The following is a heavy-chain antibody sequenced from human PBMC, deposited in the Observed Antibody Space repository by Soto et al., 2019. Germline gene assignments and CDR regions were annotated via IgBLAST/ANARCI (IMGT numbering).Heavy chain of an antibody. CDR1: GGSISSGGYS. CDR2: IYHSGST. CDR3: ARGSPMVRGVVGFDY. J-gene: IGHJ4*02. D-gene: IGHD3-10*01. Sequence: SETLSLTCAVSGGSISSGGYSWSWIRQPPGKGLEWIGYIYHSGSTYYNPSLKSRVTISVDRSKNQFSLKLSSVTAADTAVYYCARGSPMVRGVVGFDYWGQGTLVTVSS. V-gene: IGHV4-30-2*01.